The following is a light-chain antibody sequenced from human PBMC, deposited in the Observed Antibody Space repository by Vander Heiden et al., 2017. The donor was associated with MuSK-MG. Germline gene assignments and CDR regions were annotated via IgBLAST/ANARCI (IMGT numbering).Light chain of an antibody. Sequence: DIQMTQSPSSLSASVRDRVTITCRASQRINIYLNWYQQKPGKAPKLLIHGASTLQSGVPSRFSGSGSGTEFTLTVTRLEPEDFATYYCQRSDSTRYTFGQGTKLEIK. V-gene: IGKV1-39*01. CDR2: GAS. CDR3: QRSDSTRYT. J-gene: IGKJ2*01. CDR1: QRINIY.